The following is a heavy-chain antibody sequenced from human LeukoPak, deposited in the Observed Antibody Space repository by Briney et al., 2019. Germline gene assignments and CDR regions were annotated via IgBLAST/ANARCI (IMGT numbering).Heavy chain of an antibody. CDR1: GGSISSYY. CDR2: IYPGDSDT. J-gene: IGHJ3*02. V-gene: IGHV5-51*01. Sequence: ETLSLTCTVSGGSISSYYWSWIRQPPGKGLEWIGIIYPGDSDTRYSPSFQGQVTISADKSISTAYLQWSSLKASDTAMYYCARLRYCSGGSCYPFGAFDIWGQGTMVTVPS. D-gene: IGHD2-15*01. CDR3: ARLRYCSGGSCYPFGAFDI.